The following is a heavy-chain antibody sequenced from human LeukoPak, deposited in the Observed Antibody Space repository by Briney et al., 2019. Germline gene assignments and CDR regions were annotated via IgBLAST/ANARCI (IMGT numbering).Heavy chain of an antibody. CDR2: ITPIPGIT. J-gene: IGHJ4*02. Sequence: SVKVSFKASGGIFSSYTFNWVRQAPGQGLEWMGRITPIPGITNYAETFQGRVTLTADTSTSTLYMVLSSLRSEDTAVYYCARLLRAVDTGAYYFDYWGQGTLVTVSS. CDR3: ARLLRAVDTGAYYFDY. CDR1: GGIFSSYT. V-gene: IGHV1-69*02. D-gene: IGHD2-8*02.